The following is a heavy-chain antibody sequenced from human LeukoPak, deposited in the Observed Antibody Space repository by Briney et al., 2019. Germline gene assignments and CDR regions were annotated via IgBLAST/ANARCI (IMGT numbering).Heavy chain of an antibody. D-gene: IGHD3-10*01. Sequence: PETLSLTCTVSGYSIRNGYQWGWIRQPPGKGLEWIGTIHHSGSTYSNPSLKSRVTISIDTSKNQFSLKLSSVTAADTAVYYCARVITVPPSLDHWGQGSLVTVSS. CDR3: ARVITVPPSLDH. CDR1: GYSIRNGYQ. CDR2: IHHSGST. J-gene: IGHJ4*02. V-gene: IGHV4-38-2*02.